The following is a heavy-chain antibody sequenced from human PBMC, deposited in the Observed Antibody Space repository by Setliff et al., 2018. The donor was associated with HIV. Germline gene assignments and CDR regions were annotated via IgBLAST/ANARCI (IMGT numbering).Heavy chain of an antibody. CDR2: IRTKAYGGTT. Sequence: GGSLRLSCTTSGFTFGDYPMGWFRQAPGKGLEWVSFIRTKAYGGTTEYAASVEGRFSISRDDSKSIAYLQMNSLRTEDTAVYYCARGGRPTDEYVWFDPWGQGTLVTVS. V-gene: IGHV3-49*03. CDR3: ARGGRPTDEYVWFDP. J-gene: IGHJ5*02. CDR1: GFTFGDYP. D-gene: IGHD4-17*01.